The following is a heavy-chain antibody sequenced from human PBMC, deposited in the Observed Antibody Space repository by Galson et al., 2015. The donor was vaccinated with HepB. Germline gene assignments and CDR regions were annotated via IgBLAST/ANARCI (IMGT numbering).Heavy chain of an antibody. Sequence: QSGAEVTKPGESLKISCKGSGYSFTSYWIGWVRQMPGKGLEWMGIIYPGDSDTRYSPSFQGQVTISADKSISTAYLQWSSLEASDTAMYYCARGSGIAVAAHHFDYWGQGTLVTVSS. J-gene: IGHJ4*02. D-gene: IGHD6-19*01. CDR3: ARGSGIAVAAHHFDY. CDR2: IYPGDSDT. CDR1: GYSFTSYW. V-gene: IGHV5-51*03.